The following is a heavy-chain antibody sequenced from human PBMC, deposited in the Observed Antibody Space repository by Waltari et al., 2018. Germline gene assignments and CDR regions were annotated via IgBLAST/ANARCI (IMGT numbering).Heavy chain of an antibody. J-gene: IGHJ4*02. D-gene: IGHD6-13*01. CDR1: GGTFSSYA. V-gene: IGHV1-69*05. CDR2: IIPILGTA. CDR3: ASSIGMVAAAALDY. Sequence: QLQLVQSGAEVKKPGSSVKVSCKASGGTFSSYAISGVRRAPGQGLEWMGGIIPILGTANYAQKFQGSVTITTDESTRTAYMELSSLRAEDTAEYYCASSIGMVAAAALDYWGQGTLVTVSS.